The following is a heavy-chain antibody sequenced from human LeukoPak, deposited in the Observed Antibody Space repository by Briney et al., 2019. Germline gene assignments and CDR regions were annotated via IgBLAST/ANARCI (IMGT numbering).Heavy chain of an antibody. CDR3: ARDKYNSGRDGDFDY. CDR2: ISSSSSYI. V-gene: IGHV3-21*01. J-gene: IGHJ4*02. D-gene: IGHD6-19*01. Sequence: PGGSLRLSCAASGFTFSSYSMNWVRQAPGKGLEWVSCISSSSSYIYYADSLKGRFTVSRDNAKNSLYLQMNSLRAEDTAVYYCARDKYNSGRDGDFDYWGQGTLVTVSS. CDR1: GFTFSSYS.